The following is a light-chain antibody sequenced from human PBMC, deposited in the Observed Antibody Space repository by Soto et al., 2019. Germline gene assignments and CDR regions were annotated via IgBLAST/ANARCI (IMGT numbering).Light chain of an antibody. J-gene: IGKJ1*01. Sequence: EIVLTQSPGTLSLSPGERATLSCRASQSVSNNYLAWYQQKPGQAPRLLIYGASNRATGIQDRFSGSGSGTDFTLTISRLEPEDFAVDYCQQYGSSGTFGQGTKVDIK. CDR3: QQYGSSGT. V-gene: IGKV3-20*01. CDR1: QSVSNNY. CDR2: GAS.